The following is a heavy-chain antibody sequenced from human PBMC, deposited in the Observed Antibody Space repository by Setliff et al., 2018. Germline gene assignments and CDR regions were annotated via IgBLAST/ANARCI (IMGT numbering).Heavy chain of an antibody. J-gene: IGHJ6*04. CDR3: AVDRGVV. D-gene: IGHD3-10*01. Sequence: SETLSLTCSVSGVSLTSSHFYWSWIRQRPGKGLEWIGKIDYRGSTRYNPSLETRVSMSVDTSKNQFSLRLTSVTDADTAVYYCAVDRGVVWGKGTTVTVSS. CDR2: IDYRGST. CDR1: GVSLTSSHFY. V-gene: IGHV4-31*03.